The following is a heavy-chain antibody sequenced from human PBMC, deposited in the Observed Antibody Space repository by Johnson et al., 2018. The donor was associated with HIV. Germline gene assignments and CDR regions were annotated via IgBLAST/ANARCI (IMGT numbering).Heavy chain of an antibody. CDR2: IKSKTDGGTT. CDR1: GFTFSNAW. Sequence: EVQLVESGGGLVKPGGSLRLSCAASGFTFSNAWMSWVRQAPGKGLEWVGRIKSKTDGGTTDYAAPVKGRFTISRDDSKNTLYLQMNSLKTEDTAGYYCTSAELIEQTWELLRDDAFDIWGQGTMVTVSA. CDR3: TSAELIEQTWELLRDDAFDI. D-gene: IGHD1-26*01. V-gene: IGHV3-15*01. J-gene: IGHJ3*02.